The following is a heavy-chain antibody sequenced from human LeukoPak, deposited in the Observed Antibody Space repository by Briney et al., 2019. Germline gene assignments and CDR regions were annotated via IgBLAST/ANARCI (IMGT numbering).Heavy chain of an antibody. D-gene: IGHD3-16*01. CDR2: IYQSAST. Sequence: PSETLSLTCAVSGGSISSGGDSWSWIRQPPGKGLEWIGYIYQSASTYYNPSLKSRVTISVDRSKNQFPLKLSSVTAADTAVYYCARQFGRGSQSYGMDVWGQGTTVTVSS. J-gene: IGHJ6*02. CDR1: GGSISSGGDS. CDR3: ARQFGRGSQSYGMDV. V-gene: IGHV4-30-2*01.